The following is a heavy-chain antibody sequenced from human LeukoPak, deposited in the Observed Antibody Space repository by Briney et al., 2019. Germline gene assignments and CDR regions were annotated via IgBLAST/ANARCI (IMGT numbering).Heavy chain of an antibody. J-gene: IGHJ5*02. CDR3: ARARAYGIVGATTRRYWFDP. Sequence: GASVRVSCKASGYTFTSYDINWVRQATGQGLEWMGWMNPNSGNTDYAQKFQGRVTMTRNTSISTAYMELSSLRSEDTAVYYCARARAYGIVGATTRRYWFDPWGQGTLVTVSS. D-gene: IGHD1-26*01. CDR1: GYTFTSYD. V-gene: IGHV1-8*01. CDR2: MNPNSGNT.